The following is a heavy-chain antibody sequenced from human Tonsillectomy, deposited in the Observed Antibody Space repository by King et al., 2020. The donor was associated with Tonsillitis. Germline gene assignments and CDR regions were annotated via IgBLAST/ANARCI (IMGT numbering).Heavy chain of an antibody. J-gene: IGHJ4*02. CDR3: SCGCPRDYYPTVPLDY. CDR1: RGTDSVYT. D-gene: IGHD1-26*01. CDR2: IIPIFGTT. V-gene: IGHV1-69*06. Sequence: VQLVESGAEVKKPGSSVKVSCKASRGTDSVYTVTWVRQAPGQGLEWMGGIIPIFGTTKYAQKFQGRITISADKSANTAYMELSGLRPEDTAIYFCSCGCPRDYYPTVPLDYWDQGTLVTVSS.